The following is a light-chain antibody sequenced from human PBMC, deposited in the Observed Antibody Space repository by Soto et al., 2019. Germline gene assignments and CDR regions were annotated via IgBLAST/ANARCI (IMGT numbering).Light chain of an antibody. CDR3: QQTSSAPFT. CDR2: GAS. Sequence: ELVMTQSPATLSVSPGERATLSCRASQSVSSNLAWYQQKPGQAPRLLIYGASTRASGIPARFSGSGSGTDFTLTITSLQPEDFATYYCQQTSSAPFTFGPGTKVDIK. V-gene: IGKV3D-15*01. CDR1: QSVSSN. J-gene: IGKJ3*01.